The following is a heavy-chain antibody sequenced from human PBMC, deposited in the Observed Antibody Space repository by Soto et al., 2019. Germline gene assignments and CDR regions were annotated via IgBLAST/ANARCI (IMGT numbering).Heavy chain of an antibody. J-gene: IGHJ5*02. CDR2: ISSSGSTI. CDR3: ARDTTGGGWFDP. Sequence: QVQLVESGGGLVKPGGSLRLSCAASRFTFSDYYMSWIRQAPGKGLEWVSYISSSGSTIYYADSVKGRFTISRDNAKNSLYLQMKGVRAEDPAVYYCARDTTGGGWFDPWGQGTLVTVSS. V-gene: IGHV3-11*01. D-gene: IGHD1-1*01. CDR1: RFTFSDYY.